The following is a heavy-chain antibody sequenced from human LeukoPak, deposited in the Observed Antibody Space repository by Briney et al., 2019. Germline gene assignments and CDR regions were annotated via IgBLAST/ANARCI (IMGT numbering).Heavy chain of an antibody. V-gene: IGHV3-48*03. CDR2: IGGSGSTI. J-gene: IGHJ4*02. Sequence: GGSLRLSCAASGFTFSSYEMNWVRQAPGKGLEWVSYIGGSGSTIYYADSVKGRFTISRDNAKNSLYLQMNSLRAEDTAVYYCARDPVCDYWGQGTLVTVSS. CDR1: GFTFSSYE. CDR3: ARDPVCDY.